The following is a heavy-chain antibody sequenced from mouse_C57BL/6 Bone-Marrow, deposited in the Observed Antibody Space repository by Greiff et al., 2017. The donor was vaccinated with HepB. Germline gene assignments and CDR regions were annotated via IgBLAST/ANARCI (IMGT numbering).Heavy chain of an antibody. CDR2: ISNGGGST. D-gene: IGHD2-1*01. Sequence: EVMLVESGGGLVQPGGSLKLSCAASGFTFSDYYMYWVRQTPEKRLEWVAYISNGGGSTYYPDTVKGRFTISRDNAKNTLYLQMSRLKSEDTAKYYWASYIYYGPPYWYFDVWGTGTTVTVSS. CDR1: GFTFSDYY. CDR3: ASYIYYGPPYWYFDV. V-gene: IGHV5-12*01. J-gene: IGHJ1*03.